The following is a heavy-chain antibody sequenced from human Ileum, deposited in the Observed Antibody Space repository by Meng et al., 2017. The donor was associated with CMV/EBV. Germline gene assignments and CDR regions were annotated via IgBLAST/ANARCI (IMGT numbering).Heavy chain of an antibody. Sequence: QLQRQESGPWLVKPSETLSPPCSVSGGSISSGSHFWVWIRQPPGKGLEWIGTIYYTGTTYYNPSLKSRVTISVDTSKNQFSLKLSSVTAADTALYYCARGFYDFWEPDYWGHGTLVTVSS. J-gene: IGHJ4*01. CDR2: IYYTGTT. V-gene: IGHV4-39*07. CDR1: GGSISSGSHF. D-gene: IGHD3/OR15-3a*01. CDR3: ARGFYDFWEPDY.